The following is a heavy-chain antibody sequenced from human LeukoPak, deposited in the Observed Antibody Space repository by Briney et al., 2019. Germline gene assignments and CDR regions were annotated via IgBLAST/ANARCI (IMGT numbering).Heavy chain of an antibody. Sequence: GGSLKVSCAASGFTFSGSAVHWVRQSSGKGLEWIGHIDKKDNLYATAYAESVEGRFTISRDDSKDTPFLHMDSLKTEDTALYYCTRDRGTYIWFDPWGQGTLV. CDR1: GFTFSGSA. D-gene: IGHD2-15*01. CDR3: TRDRGTYIWFDP. V-gene: IGHV3-73*01. J-gene: IGHJ5*02. CDR2: IDKKDNLYAT.